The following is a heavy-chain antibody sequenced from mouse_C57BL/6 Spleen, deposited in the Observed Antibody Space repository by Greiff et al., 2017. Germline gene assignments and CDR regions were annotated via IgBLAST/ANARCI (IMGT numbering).Heavy chain of an antibody. CDR3: ARVGSSDWYCDV. Sequence: VQLQQSGPGLVKPSQSLSLTCSVTGYSITSGYYWNWIRQFPGNKLEWMGYISYDGSNNYNPSLKNRISITRDTSKNQFFLKLNSVTTEDTATYYCARVGSSDWYCDVWGTGTTVTVSS. J-gene: IGHJ1*03. CDR2: ISYDGSN. D-gene: IGHD1-1*01. V-gene: IGHV3-6*01. CDR1: GYSITSGYY.